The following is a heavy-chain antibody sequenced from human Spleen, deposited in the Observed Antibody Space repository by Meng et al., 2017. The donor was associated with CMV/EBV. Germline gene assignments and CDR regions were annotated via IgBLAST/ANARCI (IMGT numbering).Heavy chain of an antibody. D-gene: IGHD2-21*01. V-gene: IGHV3-66*02. J-gene: IGHJ3*02. CDR1: GYSVSTNY. Sequence: GGSLRLSCAVSGYSVSTNYMSWIRQAPGKGLEWVSVIYVGGSIYYADSVKGRFTISRDSSKNTLYLQVGSLRTEDMAVYYCARSVAYCAGDCYRGDALDIWGQGTMVTVSS. CDR2: IYVGGSI. CDR3: ARSVAYCAGDCYRGDALDI.